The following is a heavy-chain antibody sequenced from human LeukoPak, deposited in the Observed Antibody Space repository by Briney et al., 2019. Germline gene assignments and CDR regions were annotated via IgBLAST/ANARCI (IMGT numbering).Heavy chain of an antibody. D-gene: IGHD1-26*01. CDR2: INPNSGGT. J-gene: IGHJ6*02. Sequence: GASVKVSCKASGYTFTGYYMHWVRQAPGQGLEWMGWINPNSGGTNYAQKFQGRVTMTRDTSISTAYMELSRLRSDDTAVYYCARGSSGSYYYGMDVWGQGTTVTVSS. V-gene: IGHV1-2*02. CDR3: ARGSSGSYYYGMDV. CDR1: GYTFTGYY.